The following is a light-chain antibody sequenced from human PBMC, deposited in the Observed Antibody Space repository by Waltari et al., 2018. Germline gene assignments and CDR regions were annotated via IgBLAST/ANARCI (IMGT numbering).Light chain of an antibody. CDR2: GAS. CDR3: QQYHNWPPGT. CDR1: QSVCST. V-gene: IGKV3-15*01. J-gene: IGKJ1*01. Sequence: ETVMTQSPATLSVSPGEGATLSCRASQSVCSTVPRYQPNSGQAPRPPMYGASTRAAGIPATFSGSESGTEFTHTISSLQSEDFAIWFCQQYHNWPPGTFGQGTTVEIK.